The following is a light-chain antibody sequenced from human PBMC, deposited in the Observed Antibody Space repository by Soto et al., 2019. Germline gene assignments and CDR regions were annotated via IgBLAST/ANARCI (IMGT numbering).Light chain of an antibody. Sequence: QSVLTQPASVSGSPGQSITISCTGTSSDVGGYNYVSWYQQHPGKAPKLMIYDVSNRPSGVSNRFSGSKSGNTASLTISGLQAEDEGDYYCGSYTRSNTYVFGTGTKVT. V-gene: IGLV2-14*03. CDR3: GSYTRSNTYV. CDR2: DVS. J-gene: IGLJ1*01. CDR1: SSDVGGYNY.